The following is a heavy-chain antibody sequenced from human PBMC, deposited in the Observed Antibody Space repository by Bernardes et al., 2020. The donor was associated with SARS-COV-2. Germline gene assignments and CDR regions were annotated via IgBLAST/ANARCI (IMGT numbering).Heavy chain of an antibody. CDR3: VRSAGMDV. V-gene: IGHV3-7*03. Sequence: GGSLRLSCAASGFSFNTFAMHWVRQAPGKGLEWVANIKGDGSQISSVDSVRGRFTISRDNAKNLVFLQMNSLRAEDTAVFYCVRSAGMDVWGQGTMVTVSS. J-gene: IGHJ6*02. CDR2: IKGDGSQI. CDR1: GFSFNTFA.